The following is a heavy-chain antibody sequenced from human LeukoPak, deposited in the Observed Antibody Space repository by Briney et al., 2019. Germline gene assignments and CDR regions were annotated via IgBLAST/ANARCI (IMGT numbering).Heavy chain of an antibody. J-gene: IGHJ3*02. V-gene: IGHV1-8*02. CDR2: MNPNSGNT. CDR1: GYTFTSYD. Sequence: ASVKVSCKASGYTFTSYDINWVRQATGQGLEWMGWMNPNSGNTGYAQKFQGRVTMTRNTSISTAYMELSSLRSEDTAVYYCAREGIAVAGEQTFDIWGQGTMVTVSS. CDR3: AREGIAVAGEQTFDI. D-gene: IGHD6-19*01.